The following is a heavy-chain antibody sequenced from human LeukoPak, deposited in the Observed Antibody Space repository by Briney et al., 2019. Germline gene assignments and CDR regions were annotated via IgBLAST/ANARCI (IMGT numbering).Heavy chain of an antibody. CDR2: IYPGDSDT. CDR3: ARSYGSGSYSEY. Sequence: KSGESLKISCQGSGYSFSTHWIGWVRQMPGKGLEWMGIIYPGDSDTRYSPSLQGQVTISADKSISTAYLQWSSLKASDTAMYYCARSYGSGSYSEYWGQGTLVTVSS. V-gene: IGHV5-51*01. D-gene: IGHD3-10*01. J-gene: IGHJ4*02. CDR1: GYSFSTHW.